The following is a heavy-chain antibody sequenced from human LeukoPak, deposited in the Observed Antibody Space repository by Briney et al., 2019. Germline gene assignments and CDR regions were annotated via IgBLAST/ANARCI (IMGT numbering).Heavy chain of an antibody. CDR2: IKSDGTIT. D-gene: IGHD4-17*01. V-gene: IGHV3-74*01. CDR1: GLTVSSNY. J-gene: IGHJ4*02. CDR3: ARDPFYGDADLDS. Sequence: PGGSLRLSCAASGLTVSSNYMSWVRQAPGKGLEWVSRIKSDGTITSYADSVKGRFTTSRDNAKNTLYLQMNSLRAEDTAVYYCARDPFYGDADLDSWGQGTLVTDSS.